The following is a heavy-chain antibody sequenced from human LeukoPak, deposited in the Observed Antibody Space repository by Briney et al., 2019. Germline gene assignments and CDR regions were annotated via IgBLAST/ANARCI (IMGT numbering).Heavy chain of an antibody. CDR1: GYTFTSYY. V-gene: IGHV1-46*01. D-gene: IGHD2-15*01. Sequence: ASVKVSCKASGYTFTSYYMHWVRQAPGQGLEWMGIINPSGGSTSYAQKFQGRVTMTRDTSTSIVYMELSSLRSEDTAVYYCAREYCSGGSCALGRYYYYYGMDVWGQGTTVTVSS. CDR3: AREYCSGGSCALGRYYYYYGMDV. J-gene: IGHJ6*02. CDR2: INPSGGST.